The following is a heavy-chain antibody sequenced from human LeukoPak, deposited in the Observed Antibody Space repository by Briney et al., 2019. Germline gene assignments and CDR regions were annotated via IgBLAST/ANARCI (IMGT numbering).Heavy chain of an antibody. CDR3: TRANGYGLIDY. CDR2: IYYSGST. CDR1: GGSISSYY. D-gene: IGHD3-10*01. Sequence: SETLSLTCTVSGGSISSYYWSWIRQPPGKGLECIGYIYYSGSTNYNPSLKSRVTISVDTSKNQFSLKLSSVTAADTAVYYCTRANGYGLIDYWGQGTLVTVSS. J-gene: IGHJ4*02. V-gene: IGHV4-59*01.